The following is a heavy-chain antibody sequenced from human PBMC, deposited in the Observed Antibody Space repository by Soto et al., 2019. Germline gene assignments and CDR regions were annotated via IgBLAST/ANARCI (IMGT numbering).Heavy chain of an antibody. Sequence: SATLSLTCTVSGGSISSGGYTCRRIRQHPGKGLEWIGYLYYSVSTYYNPSLNRRDNISADTLKNQFSLKLSSVTAADTAVYYCARDRRGYCGSGSYHEYWGQGTMVTVSS. CDR3: ARDRRGYCGSGSYHEY. V-gene: IGHV4-31*03. J-gene: IGHJ4*02. D-gene: IGHD3-10*01. CDR2: LYYSVST. CDR1: GGSISSGGYT.